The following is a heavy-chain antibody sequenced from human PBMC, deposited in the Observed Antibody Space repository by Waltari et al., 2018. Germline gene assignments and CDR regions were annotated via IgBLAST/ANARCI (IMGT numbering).Heavy chain of an antibody. V-gene: IGHV1-2*02. CDR3: ARDRRVDWVVDYDY. CDR2: INPRSGVT. D-gene: IGHD3-9*01. CDR1: GYTFTDYF. Sequence: QVQLVQSGAEVRKPGASVRVSCKASGYTFTDYFLHWFRHAPGQRLEWMGWINPRSGVTSYAQKFQGRVTMTRDRSFGTVYIDLSSLKSDDTALYYCARDRRVDWVVDYDYWGQGTLVTVSS. J-gene: IGHJ4*02.